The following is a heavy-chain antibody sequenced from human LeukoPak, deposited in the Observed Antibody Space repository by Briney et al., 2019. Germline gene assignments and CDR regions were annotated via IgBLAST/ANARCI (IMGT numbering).Heavy chain of an antibody. CDR2: IYYSGST. CDR1: GGSISSSSYY. J-gene: IGHJ4*02. D-gene: IGHD5-24*01. V-gene: IGHV4-39*01. CDR3: ARRDGYKIPYIDY. Sequence: PPETLSLTCTVSGGSISSSSYYWGWIRQPPGKGLEWIGSIYYSGSTYYNPSLKSRVTISVDTSKNQFSLKLSSVTAADTAVCYCARRDGYKIPYIDYWGQGTLVTVSS.